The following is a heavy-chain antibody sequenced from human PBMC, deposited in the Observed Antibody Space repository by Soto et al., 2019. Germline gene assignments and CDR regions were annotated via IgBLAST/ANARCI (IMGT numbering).Heavy chain of an antibody. J-gene: IGHJ5*02. D-gene: IGHD3-10*01. CDR3: ARDPRGVDYNWFDP. CDR1: GGTFSSYA. Sequence: QVQLVQSGAEVKKPGSSVKVSCKASGGTFSSYAISWVRQAPGQGLEWMGGIIPIFGTANYAQKFQGRVTITADESTSTADLELSSLRAEDTAVYYCARDPRGVDYNWFDPWGQGALVTVSS. V-gene: IGHV1-69*12. CDR2: IIPIFGTA.